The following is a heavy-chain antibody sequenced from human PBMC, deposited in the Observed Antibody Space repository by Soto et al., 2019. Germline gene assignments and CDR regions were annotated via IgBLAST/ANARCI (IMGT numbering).Heavy chain of an antibody. V-gene: IGHV1-18*01. CDR1: GYTFTSYD. D-gene: IGHD6-13*01. CDR2: ISAYSGST. J-gene: IGHJ4*02. CDR3: ARDFTKSSSWPYYFDY. Sequence: ASVKVSCKASGYTFTSYDINWVRQAPGQGLEWMGWISAYSGSTKFAQKLQGRVTMTTDTSTTTAYMELRSLTSDDTAVYYCARDFTKSSSWPYYFDYWGQGTLVTVSS.